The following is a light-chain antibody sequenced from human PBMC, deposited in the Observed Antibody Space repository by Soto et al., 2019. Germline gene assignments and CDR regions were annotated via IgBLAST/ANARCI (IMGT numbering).Light chain of an antibody. CDR1: SSDIGTYNL. Sequence: QSVLTQPASVSGSPGQSIALSCTGTSSDIGTYNLVSWYQHHPGKATKAMIYENNKRPAGISNRFSGSKSGNTASLTISGLQAEDEAVYYCCSYAGGSSLVFGGGTKLTVL. V-gene: IGLV2-23*01. J-gene: IGLJ2*01. CDR3: CSYAGGSSLV. CDR2: ENN.